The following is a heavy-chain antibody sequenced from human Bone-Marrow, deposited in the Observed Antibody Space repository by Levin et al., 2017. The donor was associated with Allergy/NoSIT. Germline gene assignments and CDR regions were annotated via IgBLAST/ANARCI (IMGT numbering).Heavy chain of an antibody. Sequence: PGGSLRLSCAASGFTFSSYWMSWVRQAPGKGLEWVANIKQDGSEKYYVDSVKGRFTISRDNAKNSLYLQMNSLRAEDTAVYYCAREGGRIVGATYYYGMDVWGQGTTVTVSS. J-gene: IGHJ6*02. CDR3: AREGGRIVGATYYYGMDV. CDR2: IKQDGSEK. CDR1: GFTFSSYW. D-gene: IGHD1-26*01. V-gene: IGHV3-7*01.